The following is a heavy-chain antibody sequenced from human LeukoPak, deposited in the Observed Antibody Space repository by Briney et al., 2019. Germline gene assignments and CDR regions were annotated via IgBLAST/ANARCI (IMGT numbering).Heavy chain of an antibody. CDR2: INPSGGST. D-gene: IGHD6-6*01. CDR1: GYTFTSYY. CDR3: ARDSYSYSSSYYFDY. J-gene: IGHJ4*02. Sequence: ASVKVSCKASGYTFTSYYMHWVRQAPGQGLEWMGIINPSGGSTSYAQKFQGRVTMTRDTSTSTVYMELSSLRSEDTAVYYCARDSYSYSSSYYFDYWGQGTLVTVSS. V-gene: IGHV1-46*01.